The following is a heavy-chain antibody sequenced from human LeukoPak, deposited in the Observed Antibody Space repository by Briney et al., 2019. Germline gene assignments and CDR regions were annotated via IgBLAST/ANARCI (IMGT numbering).Heavy chain of an antibody. J-gene: IGHJ6*02. V-gene: IGHV4-34*01. D-gene: IGHD3-3*01. Sequence: SETLSLTCAVYGGSFSGYYWSWIRQPPGKGLEWIGAINHSGSTNYNPSLKSRVTISVDTSKNQFSLKLSSVTAADTAVYYCARGEPPPYYDFWSGYYTSPYGMDVWGQGTTVTVSS. CDR1: GGSFSGYY. CDR3: ARGEPPPYYDFWSGYYTSPYGMDV. CDR2: INHSGST.